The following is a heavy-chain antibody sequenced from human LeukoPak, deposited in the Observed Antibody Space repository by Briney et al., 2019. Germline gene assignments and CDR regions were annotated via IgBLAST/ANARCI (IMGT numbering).Heavy chain of an antibody. D-gene: IGHD1-26*01. CDR1: GGSISSYY. Sequence: LTCTVXGGSISSYYWSWIRQPPGRGLEWIGYIYYSGSTNYNPSLKSRVTISVDTSKNQFSLKLSSVTAADTAVYYCAREHPSIVGATDYFDYWGQGTLVTVSS. J-gene: IGHJ4*02. CDR3: AREHPSIVGATDYFDY. V-gene: IGHV4-59*01. CDR2: IYYSGST.